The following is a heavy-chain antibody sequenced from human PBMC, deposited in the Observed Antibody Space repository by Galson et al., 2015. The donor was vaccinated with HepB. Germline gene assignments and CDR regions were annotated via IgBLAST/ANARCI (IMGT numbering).Heavy chain of an antibody. Sequence: SLRLSCAASGFTFSSYAMHWVRQAPGKGLEWVAVISYDGSNKYYADSVKGRFTISRDNSKNTLYLQMNSLRAEDTAVYYCASLAIWFGEPKGTKHFDYWGQGTLVTVSS. D-gene: IGHD3-10*01. J-gene: IGHJ4*02. CDR1: GFTFSSYA. CDR2: ISYDGSNK. V-gene: IGHV3-30*04. CDR3: ASLAIWFGEPKGTKHFDY.